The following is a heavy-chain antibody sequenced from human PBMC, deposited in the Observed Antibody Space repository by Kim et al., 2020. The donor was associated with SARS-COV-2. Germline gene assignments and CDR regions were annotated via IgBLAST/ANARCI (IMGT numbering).Heavy chain of an antibody. CDR3: ARARGGFLDAFDI. J-gene: IGHJ3*02. CDR2: ISSSSSTI. D-gene: IGHD3-16*01. Sequence: GGSLRLSCAASGFTFSSYSMNWVRQAPGKGLEWVSYISSSSSTIYYADSVKGRFTISRDNAKNSLYLQMNSLRAEDTAVYYCARARGGFLDAFDIWGQGTLVTVSS. CDR1: GFTFSSYS. V-gene: IGHV3-48*04.